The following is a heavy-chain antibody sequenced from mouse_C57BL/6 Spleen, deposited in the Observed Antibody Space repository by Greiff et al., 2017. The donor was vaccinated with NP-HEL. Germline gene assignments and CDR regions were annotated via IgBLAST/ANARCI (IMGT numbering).Heavy chain of an antibody. CDR2: INPYNGGT. J-gene: IGHJ4*01. CDR1: GYTFTDYY. CDR3: ARDGSSPYYYAMDY. V-gene: IGHV1-19*01. Sequence: VQLQQSGPVLVKPGASVKMSCKASGYTFTDYYMNWVKQSHGKSLEWIGVINPYNGGTSYNQKLKGKATLTVDKSSSTAYMELNSLTSEDSAVYYCARDGSSPYYYAMDYWGQGTSVTVSS. D-gene: IGHD1-1*01.